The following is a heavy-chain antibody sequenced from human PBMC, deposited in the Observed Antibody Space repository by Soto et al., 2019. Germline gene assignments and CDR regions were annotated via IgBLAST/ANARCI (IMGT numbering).Heavy chain of an antibody. CDR2: IPQDGVDG. CDR1: GFTFSMYS. J-gene: IGHJ6*02. Sequence: VGSLRLSCEVSGFTFSMYSMSWVRQSPGKGLEWVAKIPQDGVDGHYADSVKGRFIISRDNDKNSLHLQLNNLRAEDTAVYYCARDHLILPAHDFFYGSDVWGRGATVTVSS. CDR3: ARDHLILPAHDFFYGSDV. D-gene: IGHD2-21*02. V-gene: IGHV3-7*03.